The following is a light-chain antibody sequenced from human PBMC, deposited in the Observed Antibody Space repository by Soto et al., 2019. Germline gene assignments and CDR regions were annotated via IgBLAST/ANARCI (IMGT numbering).Light chain of an antibody. CDR2: GAS. V-gene: IGKV3-20*01. Sequence: EIVLTQSPGTLSLSPGERATLSCRASQPVSSSYLAWYQQKPGQAPRLLIYGASTRATGVPDGFSGSGAGTGGTLTISRLEPEDFAVYYCQQCGISTWPFGQGTKVDIK. CDR3: QQCGISTWP. CDR1: QPVSSSY. J-gene: IGKJ1*01.